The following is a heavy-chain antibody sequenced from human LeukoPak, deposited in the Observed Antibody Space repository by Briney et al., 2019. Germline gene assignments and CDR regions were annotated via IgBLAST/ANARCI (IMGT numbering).Heavy chain of an antibody. J-gene: IGHJ3*02. CDR2: IKSKTNGGTT. CDR3: VTEGYIYGYHSLDT. V-gene: IGHV3-15*01. CDR1: GFTFGEYA. Sequence: GGSLRLSCSASGFTFGEYAMSWVRQAPGKGPGWVGRIKSKTNGGTTDSAAPVKGRFTISRDDSKNTLYLQMISLKIEDTAVYYCVTEGYIYGYHSLDTWGRGTMVTVSS. D-gene: IGHD5-18*01.